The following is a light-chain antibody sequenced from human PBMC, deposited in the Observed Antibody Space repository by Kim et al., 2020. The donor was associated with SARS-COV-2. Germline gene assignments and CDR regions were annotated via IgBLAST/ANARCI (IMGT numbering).Light chain of an antibody. CDR3: QQVNSYPLT. J-gene: IGKJ4*01. Sequence: IQLTQSPSSLSASVGDRVTITCRASQGISSYLAWYQQKPGTAPKLLIYAASTLQSGVSSRFSGSGSGTDFTLTISSLQPEDFATYFCQQVNSYPLTVGGGTKVDIK. CDR2: AAS. CDR1: QGISSY. V-gene: IGKV1-9*01.